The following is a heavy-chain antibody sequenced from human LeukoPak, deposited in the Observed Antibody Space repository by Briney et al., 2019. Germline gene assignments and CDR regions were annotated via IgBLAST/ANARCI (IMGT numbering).Heavy chain of an antibody. CDR1: GYTFTGYY. CDR3: AVVPRITIFGVVSKEEF. D-gene: IGHD3-3*01. CDR2: INPNSGGT. Sequence: ASVKVSCKASGYTFTGYYMHWVRQAPGQGLEWMGWINPNSGGTNYAQKFQGRVTMTRDTSISTAYMELSSLRSEDTAVYYCAVVPRITIFGVVSKEEFWGQGTLVTVSS. J-gene: IGHJ4*02. V-gene: IGHV1-2*02.